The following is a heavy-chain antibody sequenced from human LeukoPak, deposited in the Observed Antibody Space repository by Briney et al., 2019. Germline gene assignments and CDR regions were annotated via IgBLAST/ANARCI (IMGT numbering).Heavy chain of an antibody. CDR3: AKRGAEVGATVAPGDY. V-gene: IGHV3-23*01. D-gene: IGHD1-26*01. J-gene: IGHJ4*02. CDR2: ISGSGGST. Sequence: GGSLRLSCAASGFTFTSYAMSWVRQAPGKGLEWVSAISGSGGSTHYADSVKGRFTISSDNSKNTLYLQMNSLRAEDTAVYYCAKRGAEVGATVAPGDYWGQGTLVTVSS. CDR1: GFTFTSYA.